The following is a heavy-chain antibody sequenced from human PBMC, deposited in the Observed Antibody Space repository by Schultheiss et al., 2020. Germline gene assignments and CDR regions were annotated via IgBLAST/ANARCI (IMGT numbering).Heavy chain of an antibody. CDR1: GFTFSSYA. Sequence: ESLKISCAASGFTFSSYAMSWVRQAPGKGLEWVSAISGSGGSTYYADSVKGRFTISRDNSKNTLYLQMNSLRAEDTAVYYCAKEGDKGYGMDVWGQGTTVTVSS. CDR2: ISGSGGST. CDR3: AKEGDKGYGMDV. V-gene: IGHV3-23*01. J-gene: IGHJ6*02. D-gene: IGHD3-10*01.